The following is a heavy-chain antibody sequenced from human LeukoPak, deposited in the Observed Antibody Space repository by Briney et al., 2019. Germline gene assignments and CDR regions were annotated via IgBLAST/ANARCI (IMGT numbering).Heavy chain of an antibody. CDR2: IYYSGST. CDR3: ARHGDYGEIGH. CDR1: VCSISSHY. V-gene: IGHV4-59*08. D-gene: IGHD4-17*01. J-gene: IGHJ4*02. Sequence: PSETLSLTCTVPVCSISSHYWSWSRQSPGKGLEWIGYIYYSGSTNYNPSLKSRDAISLDTSKNQYSLEQRAVTAADTAVHYCARHGDYGEIGHWGQGTLVTVSS.